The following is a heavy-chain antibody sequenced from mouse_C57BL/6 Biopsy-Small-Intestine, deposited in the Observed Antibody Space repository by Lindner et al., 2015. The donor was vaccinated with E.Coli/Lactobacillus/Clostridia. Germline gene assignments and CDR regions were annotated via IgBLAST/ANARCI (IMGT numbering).Heavy chain of an antibody. CDR1: GYTFTSYD. CDR3: ARLLNLDAMDY. CDR2: IYPRDSST. Sequence: VQLQESGPELVKPGASVKLSCKASGYTFTSYDINWVKQRPGQGLEWIGWIYPRDSSTKYNEKFKGKATLTVDTSSSTAYMELHSLTSEDSAVYFCARLLNLDAMDYWGQGTSVTVSS. V-gene: IGHV1-85*01. D-gene: IGHD2-12*01. J-gene: IGHJ4*01.